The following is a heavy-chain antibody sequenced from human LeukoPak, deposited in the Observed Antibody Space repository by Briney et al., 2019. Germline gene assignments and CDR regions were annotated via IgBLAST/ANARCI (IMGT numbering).Heavy chain of an antibody. D-gene: IGHD5-18*01. V-gene: IGHV4-4*07. CDR3: ARYTAMGLDY. CDR1: GGSISSYY. CDR2: IYISEST. J-gene: IGHJ4*02. Sequence: SETLSLTCTVSGGSISSYYWSWIRQPAGKGLEWIGRIYISESTNYNPSLKSRVTMSVDTSKNQLSLKLSSVTAADTAVYYCARYTAMGLDYWGQGTLVTVSS.